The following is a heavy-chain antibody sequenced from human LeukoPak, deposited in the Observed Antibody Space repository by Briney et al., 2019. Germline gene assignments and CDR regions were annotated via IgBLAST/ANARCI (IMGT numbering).Heavy chain of an antibody. J-gene: IGHJ4*02. CDR3: ATSGWYLLPGVY. V-gene: IGHV4-4*02. CDR2: IYYSGST. CDR1: GGSISSSNW. Sequence: SGTLSLTCAVSGGSISSSNWWSWVRQPPGKGLEWIGSIYYSGSTYYNPSLESRVTISVDTSKNQFSLKLSSVTAADTAVYYCATSGWYLLPGVYWGQGTLVTVSS. D-gene: IGHD6-19*01.